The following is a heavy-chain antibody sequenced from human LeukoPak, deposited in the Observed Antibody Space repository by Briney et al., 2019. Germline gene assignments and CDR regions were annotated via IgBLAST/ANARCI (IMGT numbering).Heavy chain of an antibody. Sequence: PSETLSLTCTVSGGSISSYYWSWIRQPPGKGLEWIGYIYYSGSTNYNPSLKSRVTISVDTSKNQFSLKLSSVTAADTAVYYCATGEVWFDPWGQGTLVTVSS. CDR2: IYYSGST. D-gene: IGHD1-26*01. CDR3: ATGEVWFDP. J-gene: IGHJ5*02. CDR1: GGSISSYY. V-gene: IGHV4-59*01.